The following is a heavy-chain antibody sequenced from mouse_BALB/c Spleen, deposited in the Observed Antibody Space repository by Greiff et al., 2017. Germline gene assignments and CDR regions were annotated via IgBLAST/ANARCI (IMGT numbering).Heavy chain of an antibody. J-gene: IGHJ1*01. D-gene: IGHD1-1*01. V-gene: IGHV1-87*01. Sequence: VQLQQSGAELARPGASVKLSCKASGYTFTSYWMQWVKQRPGQGLEWIGAIYPGDGDTRYTQKFKGKATLTADKSSSTAYMQLSSLASEDSAVYYCARSYYYGSTYFDVWGAGTTVTVSS. CDR1: GYTFTSYW. CDR3: ARSYYYGSTYFDV. CDR2: IYPGDGDT.